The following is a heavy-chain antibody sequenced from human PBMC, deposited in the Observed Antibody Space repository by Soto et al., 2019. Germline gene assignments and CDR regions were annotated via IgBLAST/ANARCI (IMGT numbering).Heavy chain of an antibody. CDR1: GFTFTSSA. CDR2: IVVGSGNT. Sequence: GASVKVSCKASGFTFTSSAVQWVRQARGQRLEWIGWIVVGSGNTNYAQKFQERATITRDMSTSTAYMELSSLRSEDTAVYYCAAVVSADYLPRYWGQGTLVTVSS. CDR3: AAVVSADYLPRY. D-gene: IGHD3-16*01. V-gene: IGHV1-58*01. J-gene: IGHJ4*02.